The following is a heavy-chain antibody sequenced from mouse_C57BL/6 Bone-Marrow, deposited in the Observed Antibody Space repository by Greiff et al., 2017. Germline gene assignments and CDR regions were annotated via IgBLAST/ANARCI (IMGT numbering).Heavy chain of an antibody. D-gene: IGHD1-1*01. CDR1: GFTFSSYG. CDR3: ARILRSRYYAMDY. Sequence: EVMLVESGGDLVKPGGSLKLSCAASGFTFSSYGMSWVRQTPDKRLEWVATISSGGSYTYYPDSVKGRFTISRDNAKNTLYLQMSSLKSEDTAMYYCARILRSRYYAMDYWGKGTSVTVSS. V-gene: IGHV5-6*01. J-gene: IGHJ4*01. CDR2: ISSGGSYT.